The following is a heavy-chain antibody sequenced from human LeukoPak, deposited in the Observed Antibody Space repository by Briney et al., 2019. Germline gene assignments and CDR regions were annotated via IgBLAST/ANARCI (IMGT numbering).Heavy chain of an antibody. J-gene: IGHJ4*02. V-gene: IGHV4-59*08. CDR1: GGSISSYY. D-gene: IGHD3-16*01. CDR3: ARQGPLGDFDY. CDR2: IYYSGST. Sequence: PSETLSLTCTVSGGSISSYYWSWIRQPPGKGLEWIGYIYYSGSTNYNPSLKSRVTISVDTSKNQFSLKLSSVTAADTAVYYCARQGPLGDFDYWGQGTLVTVSS.